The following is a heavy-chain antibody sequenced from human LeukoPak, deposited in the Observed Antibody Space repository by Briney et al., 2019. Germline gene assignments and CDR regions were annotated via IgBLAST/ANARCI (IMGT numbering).Heavy chain of an antibody. V-gene: IGHV5-51*01. D-gene: IGHD6-13*01. J-gene: IGHJ4*02. CDR1: GYRFTSYW. CDR3: AGGIAAGTMVFDY. Sequence: GESLKISCKGSGYRFTSYWIGWVRQMPGKGLEWMGLIYPGDSDTRYSPSFQGQVTISAGKSISTAYLQWSSLKASDSAMYYCAGGIAAGTMVFDYWGQGTLVTVSS. CDR2: IYPGDSDT.